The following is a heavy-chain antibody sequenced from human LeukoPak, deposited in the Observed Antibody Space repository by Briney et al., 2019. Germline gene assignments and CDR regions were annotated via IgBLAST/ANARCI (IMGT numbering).Heavy chain of an antibody. CDR2: IYNSGST. J-gene: IGHJ4*02. CDR3: ARGVVAAAGRTFDF. CDR1: GDSFSYFY. D-gene: IGHD6-13*01. Sequence: SETLSLTCTVSGDSFSYFYWSWIRQPPAKGLEGIGYIYNSGSTNYNPSLKSRVTISLDTSKNQFSLKPSSVTAADTAVYYCARGVVAAAGRTFDFWGQGTLVTVSS. V-gene: IGHV4-59*01.